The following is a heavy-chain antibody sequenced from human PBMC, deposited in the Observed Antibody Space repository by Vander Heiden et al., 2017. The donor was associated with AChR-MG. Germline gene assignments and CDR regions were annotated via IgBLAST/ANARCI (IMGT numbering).Heavy chain of an antibody. CDR2: IYYSGST. D-gene: IGHD6-13*01. CDR3: AKGFLPGIAAAGYDY. V-gene: IGHV4-39*01. CDR1: GGSISSCSYY. Sequence: QLQLQESGPGLAKPSEPLSLTCTVSGGSISSCSYYWGWIRQPPGKGLEWIGSIYYSGSTYYNPSLKSRVAISVDTSKNQFSLKLSSVTAADTAVYYCAKGFLPGIAAAGYDYWGQGTLVTVSS. J-gene: IGHJ4*02.